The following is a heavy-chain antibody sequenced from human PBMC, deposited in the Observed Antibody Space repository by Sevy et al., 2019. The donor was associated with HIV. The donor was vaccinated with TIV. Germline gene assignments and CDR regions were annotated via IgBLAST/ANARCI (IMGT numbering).Heavy chain of an antibody. CDR1: GFTFSNYA. Sequence: GGSLRLSCAASGFTFSNYAMNWVRQTPGKGLEWVSSISGSGDNTYYADSVKGRFTISRDISYNTVTLQMGSLRAEDTAVYYCAKNGNFWGGYLAMDVWGQGTTVTVSS. V-gene: IGHV3-23*01. D-gene: IGHD3-3*01. CDR3: AKNGNFWGGYLAMDV. J-gene: IGHJ6*02. CDR2: ISGSGDNT.